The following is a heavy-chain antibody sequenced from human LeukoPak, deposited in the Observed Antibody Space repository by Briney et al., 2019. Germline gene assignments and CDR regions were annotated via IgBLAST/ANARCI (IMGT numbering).Heavy chain of an antibody. Sequence: SKTLSLNCTVSGGSISSYHWSWIRQHPGKGLEWIGYIYYSGSTNYNPSLKSRVTISVDTSKNQFSLKLSSVTAADTAVYYCARDLGDESFDYWGQGTLVTVSS. CDR2: IYYSGST. CDR3: ARDLGDESFDY. CDR1: GGSISSYH. J-gene: IGHJ4*02. V-gene: IGHV4-59*01. D-gene: IGHD4-17*01.